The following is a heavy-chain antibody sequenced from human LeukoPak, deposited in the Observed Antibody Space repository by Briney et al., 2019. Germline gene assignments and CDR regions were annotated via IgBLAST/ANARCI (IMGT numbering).Heavy chain of an antibody. Sequence: GGSLRLSCAASGFTFSSYAMTWVRQAPGKGLKWVSTISGSGSGTYYADSVKGRFTISRDNSKSTLYLQMNSLRADDTAVYYCAPTYCGGDCYYGYWGQGTLVTVSS. V-gene: IGHV3-23*01. D-gene: IGHD2-21*01. CDR3: APTYCGGDCYYGY. CDR2: ISGSGSGT. CDR1: GFTFSSYA. J-gene: IGHJ4*02.